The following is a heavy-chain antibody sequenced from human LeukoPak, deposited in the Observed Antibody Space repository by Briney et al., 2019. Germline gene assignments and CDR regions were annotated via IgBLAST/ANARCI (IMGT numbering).Heavy chain of an antibody. J-gene: IGHJ4*02. CDR3: SKKGQNEDYGKPD. Sequence: GGSLRLSCAASGLTFSGYFMGWVRQAPGKGLEWISYISSSGNNKYYADSVKGRFTISRDNAKDSLYLQMNSLRAEDTAVYYCSKKGQNEDYGKPDWGQGTLVTVSS. V-gene: IGHV3-11*01. D-gene: IGHD4-17*01. CDR2: ISSSGNNK. CDR1: GLTFSGYF.